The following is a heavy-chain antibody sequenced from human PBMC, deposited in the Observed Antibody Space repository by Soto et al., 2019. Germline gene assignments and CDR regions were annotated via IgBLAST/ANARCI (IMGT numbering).Heavy chain of an antibody. Sequence: QVQLVQSGVEVKKPGSSVKVSCKASGGTFSSYAISWVRQAPGQGLEWMGGIIPIFGTANYAQKFQGRVTITADESTSTAYMELSSLRSEDTAVYYCARDEGGVLVPAAWFDPWGQGTLVTVSS. CDR1: GGTFSSYA. V-gene: IGHV1-69*12. J-gene: IGHJ5*02. CDR2: IIPIFGTA. D-gene: IGHD2-2*01. CDR3: ARDEGGVLVPAAWFDP.